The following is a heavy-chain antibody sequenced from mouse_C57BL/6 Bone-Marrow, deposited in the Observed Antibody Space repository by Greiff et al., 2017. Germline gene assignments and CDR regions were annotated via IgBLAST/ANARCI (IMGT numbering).Heavy chain of an antibody. CDR2: IYPSDSET. Sequence: QVQLQQPGAELVRPGSSVKLSCKASGYTFTSYWMDWVKQRPGQGLEWIGNIYPSDSETHYNQKFKDKATLTVDKSSSTAYMQLSSLTSEYSAVYYCAREGTTVVGAMDYCGQGTSVTVSS. CDR3: AREGTTVVGAMDY. D-gene: IGHD1-1*01. CDR1: GYTFTSYW. J-gene: IGHJ4*01. V-gene: IGHV1-61*01.